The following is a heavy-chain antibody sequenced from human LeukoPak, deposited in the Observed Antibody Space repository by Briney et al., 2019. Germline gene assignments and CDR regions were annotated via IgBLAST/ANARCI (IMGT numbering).Heavy chain of an antibody. V-gene: IGHV3-23*01. CDR3: ARDGVNDYGDYGLREGFYYFDY. CDR2: ISGSGGST. Sequence: GGSLRLSCAASGFTFSSYAMSWVRQAPGKGLEWVSAISGSGGSTYYADSVKGRFTISRDNSKNTLYLQMNSLRAEDTAVYYCARDGVNDYGDYGLREGFYYFDYWGQGTLVTVSS. CDR1: GFTFSSYA. D-gene: IGHD4-17*01. J-gene: IGHJ4*02.